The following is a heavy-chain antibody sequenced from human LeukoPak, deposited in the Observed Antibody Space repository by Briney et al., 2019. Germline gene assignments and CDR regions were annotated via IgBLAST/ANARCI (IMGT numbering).Heavy chain of an antibody. D-gene: IGHD1-26*01. CDR3: ARPSGSYSLKYYYYCMDV. Sequence: GGSLRLSCAASGFTVSSNYMSWVRQAPGKGLEWVSVIYSGGSTYYADSVKGRFTISRDNSKNTLYLQMNSLRAEDTAVYYCARPSGSYSLKYYYYCMDVWGQGTTVTVSS. J-gene: IGHJ6*02. CDR1: GFTVSSNY. V-gene: IGHV3-66*01. CDR2: IYSGGST.